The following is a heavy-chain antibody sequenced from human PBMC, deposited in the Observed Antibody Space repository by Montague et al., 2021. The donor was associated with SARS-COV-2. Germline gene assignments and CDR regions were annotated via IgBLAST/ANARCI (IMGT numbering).Heavy chain of an antibody. J-gene: IGHJ3*02. D-gene: IGHD3-10*01. CDR1: GGSITTYY. CDR3: ARVTTKRTRYGSGSYRGFDAFDI. Sequence: SETLSLTCTVSGGSITTYYWSWIRQPPGKGLEWIGYIYYSGSTNYNPSLKSRVTISVDTSKNQFSLKLSSVTAADTAAYYCARVTTKRTRYGSGSYRGFDAFDIWGLGTMVTVSS. V-gene: IGHV4-59*08. CDR2: IYYSGST.